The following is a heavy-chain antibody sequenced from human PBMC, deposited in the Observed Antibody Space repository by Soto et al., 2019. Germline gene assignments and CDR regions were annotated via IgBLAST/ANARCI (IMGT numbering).Heavy chain of an antibody. CDR1: GGTFSSYT. Sequence: AASVKVSCKASGGTFSSYTISRVRQALGQGLEWMGRIIPILGIANYAQKFQGRVTITADKSTSTAYMELSSLRSEDTAVYYCARENTMNRGVLNPLDYCGQGTLVTVS. J-gene: IGHJ4*02. V-gene: IGHV1-69*04. CDR3: ARENTMNRGVLNPLDY. CDR2: IIPILGIA. D-gene: IGHD3-10*01.